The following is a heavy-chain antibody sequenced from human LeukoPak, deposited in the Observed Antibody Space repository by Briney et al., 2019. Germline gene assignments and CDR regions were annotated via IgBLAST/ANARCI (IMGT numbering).Heavy chain of an antibody. D-gene: IGHD2-2*01. CDR3: ARRLTQYDCFDP. CDR2: TYYRSTWYN. J-gene: IGHJ5*02. V-gene: IGHV6-1*01. CDR1: GDSVSSNSVT. Sequence: SQTLSLTCAISGDSVSSNSVTWNWIRPSPSRGLEWLGRTYYRSTWYNDYAVSVRGRITVNPDTSKNQFSQHLNSVTPEDTAVYYCARRLTQYDCFDPWGQGILVTVSS.